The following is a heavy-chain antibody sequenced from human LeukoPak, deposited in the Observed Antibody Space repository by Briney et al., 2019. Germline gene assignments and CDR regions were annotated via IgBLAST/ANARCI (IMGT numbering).Heavy chain of an antibody. CDR2: ISYDGSNK. CDR1: GFTFSSFG. V-gene: IGHV3-30*18. CDR3: AKDRSSGYSDY. D-gene: IGHD6-19*01. Sequence: GRSLRLSCAASGFTFSSFGMHWVRQAPGRGLEWVAVISYDGSNKYYAHSVKGRFTISRDNSKNTLYLQMSSLRAEDTAVYYCAKDRSSGYSDYWGQGTLVTVSS. J-gene: IGHJ4*02.